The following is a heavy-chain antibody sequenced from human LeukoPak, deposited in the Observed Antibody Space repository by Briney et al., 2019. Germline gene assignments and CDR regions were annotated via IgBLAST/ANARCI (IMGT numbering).Heavy chain of an antibody. CDR1: GFIVSSNY. Sequence: PGGSLRLSCAASGFIVSSNYMSWVRQAPGKGLEWVSVIYSGGSTYYADSMKGRFTISRDNSKNTVYLQMNSLRAGDTAVYYCARYFYDSSGYPYYFDYWGQGILVTVSS. J-gene: IGHJ4*02. D-gene: IGHD3-22*01. V-gene: IGHV3-53*01. CDR2: IYSGGST. CDR3: ARYFYDSSGYPYYFDY.